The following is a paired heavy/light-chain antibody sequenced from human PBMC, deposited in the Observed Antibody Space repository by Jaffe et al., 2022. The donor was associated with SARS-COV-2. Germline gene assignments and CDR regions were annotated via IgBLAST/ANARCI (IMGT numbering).Heavy chain of an antibody. CDR2: INVYNAKT. CDR3: ASGYYIFGKQLLDV. D-gene: IGHD3-3*01. J-gene: IGHJ4*02. CDR1: GYMSTNYG. Sequence: QVQLVQSGGELKKPGASVKVSCKASGYMSTNYGVTWVRQAPGQGLEWVGWINVYNAKTRYVQNLQGRVTMTSDTSTSTVYMEMRNLRSDDTAVYYCASGYYIFGKQLLDVWGQGTLVTVSS. V-gene: IGHV1-18*01.
Light chain of an antibody. V-gene: IGKV3-20*01. CDR2: SAS. CDR3: HQYDQSPQT. Sequence: EIVLTQSPGTLSLSPGDRATLSCRASQSVTSTYLAWYQQKPGQAPRLLMHSASSRAAGIPGRFSGSGSGTDFTLSISRLEPEDFAVYYCHQYDQSPQTFGQGTKLEI. CDR1: QSVTSTY. J-gene: IGKJ2*01.